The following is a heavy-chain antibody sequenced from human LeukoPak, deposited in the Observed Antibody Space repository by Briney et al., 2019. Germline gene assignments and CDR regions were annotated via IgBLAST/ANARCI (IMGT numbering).Heavy chain of an antibody. V-gene: IGHV4-39*07. CDR3: ARDNWYSSSSGMFDP. CDR1: GGSISSSRYY. Sequence: SETLSLTCTVSGGSISSSRYYWGWIRQPPGKGLEWIGSIYYSGSTYYNPSLKSRVTISVDTSKNQFSLKLSSVTAADTAVYYCARDNWYSSSSGMFDPWGQGTLVTVSS. D-gene: IGHD6-6*01. J-gene: IGHJ5*02. CDR2: IYYSGST.